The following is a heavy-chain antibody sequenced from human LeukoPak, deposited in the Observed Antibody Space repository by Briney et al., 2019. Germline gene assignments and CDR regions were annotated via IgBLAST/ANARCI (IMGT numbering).Heavy chain of an antibody. Sequence: ASVKVSCKASGYTFTSYYLHWVRQAPGQGLEWMEVINPSTGTTSYTQKFQGRVTMTRDTSTSTVYMEVSSLSSEDTAVYYRARQGYGYYGFDYWGQGTLVTVSS. J-gene: IGHJ4*02. CDR2: INPSTGTT. CDR3: ARQGYGYYGFDY. V-gene: IGHV1-46*01. D-gene: IGHD2-2*03. CDR1: GYTFTSYY.